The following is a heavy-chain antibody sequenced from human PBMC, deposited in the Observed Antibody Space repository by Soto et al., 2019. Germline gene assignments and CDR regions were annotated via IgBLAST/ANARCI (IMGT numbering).Heavy chain of an antibody. Sequence: GGSLRLSCAASGFTVSSNYMSWVRQAPGKGLEWVSVIYSGGSTYYADSVKGRFTISRDNSKNTLYLQMNSLRAEDTAVYYCAKGENYYDSSGYPFFDYWGQGTLVTVSS. J-gene: IGHJ4*02. V-gene: IGHV3-66*01. CDR1: GFTVSSNY. CDR2: IYSGGST. CDR3: AKGENYYDSSGYPFFDY. D-gene: IGHD3-22*01.